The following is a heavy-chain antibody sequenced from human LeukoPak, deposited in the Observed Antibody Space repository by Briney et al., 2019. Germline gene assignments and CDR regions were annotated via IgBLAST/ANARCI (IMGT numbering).Heavy chain of an antibody. D-gene: IGHD6-13*01. CDR1: GGSISSAGYF. J-gene: IGHJ3*02. CDR3: ARDNLPAGINDAFDI. Sequence: PSQTLSLTCSVSGGSISSAGYFWTWIRQPAGKRLEWIGRIYASGSTNYNPSLVSRVALSKDTSRNQFSLRLSSVTAADTAVYYCARDNLPAGINDAFDIWGQGTRVTVSS. CDR2: IYASGST. V-gene: IGHV4-61*02.